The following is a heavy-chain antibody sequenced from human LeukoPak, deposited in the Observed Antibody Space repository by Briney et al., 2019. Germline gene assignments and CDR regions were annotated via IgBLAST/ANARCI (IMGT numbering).Heavy chain of an antibody. V-gene: IGHV1-69*13. D-gene: IGHD6-13*01. J-gene: IGHJ3*02. CDR1: GGTFSSYA. Sequence: SVKVSCKASGGTFSSYAISWVRQAPGQGLEWMGGIIPIFGTANYAQKFQGRVTITADESASTAYMELSSLRSEDTAVYYCARDLPGYDAFDIWGQGTMVTVSS. CDR2: IIPIFGTA. CDR3: ARDLPGYDAFDI.